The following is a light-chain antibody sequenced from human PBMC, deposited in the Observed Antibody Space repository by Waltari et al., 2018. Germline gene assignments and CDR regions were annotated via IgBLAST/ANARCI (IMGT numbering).Light chain of an antibody. CDR2: GNS. J-gene: IGLJ3*02. CDR3: QSYDSSLSGNWV. Sequence: QSVLTQPPSVSGAPGQRVTISCTGSSSTIGAGYAYHWYQQLPGTAPKLLIYGNSNRPSGVPDRFSGSKSGTSASLAITGLQAEDEADYYCQSYDSSLSGNWVFGGGTKLTVL. V-gene: IGLV1-40*01. CDR1: SSTIGAGYA.